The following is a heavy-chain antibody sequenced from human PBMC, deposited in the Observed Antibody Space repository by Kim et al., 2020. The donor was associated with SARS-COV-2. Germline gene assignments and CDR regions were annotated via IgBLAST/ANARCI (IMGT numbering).Heavy chain of an antibody. D-gene: IGHD1-26*01. V-gene: IGHV4-30-2*01. CDR3: ARGGNSGSYLGY. Sequence: FNPSLKSRVTISVDRSKNQFSLKLSSVTAADTAVYYCARGGNSGSYLGYWGQGTLVTVSS. J-gene: IGHJ4*02.